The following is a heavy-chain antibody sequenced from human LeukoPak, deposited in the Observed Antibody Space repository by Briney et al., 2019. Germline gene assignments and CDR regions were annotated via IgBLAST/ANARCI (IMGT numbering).Heavy chain of an antibody. Sequence: SETLSLTCTVSGGSISSSSYYWGWIRQPPGKGLEWIGSIYHSGSTYYNPSLKSRVTISVDTSKNQFSLKLSSVTAADTAVYYCARSMAAATGTEITERYLNWFDHWGQGTLVTVSS. V-gene: IGHV4-39*07. CDR1: GGSISSSSYY. CDR3: ARSMAAATGTEITERYLNWFDH. D-gene: IGHD6-13*01. CDR2: IYHSGST. J-gene: IGHJ5*02.